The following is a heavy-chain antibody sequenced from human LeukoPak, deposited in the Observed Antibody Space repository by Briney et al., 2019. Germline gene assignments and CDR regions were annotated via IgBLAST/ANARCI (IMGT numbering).Heavy chain of an antibody. Sequence: GGSLRLSCAASGFTFSGSAIHWFRQSSGKGLEWVGQIDKKDKGYATATAFAASVKGRFTISRDDSINTAYLQMKSLKTEDTALYYCTRDSGTYYWFAPWGQGTLVTVSS. CDR2: IDKKDKGYATAT. D-gene: IGHD1-26*01. CDR1: GFTFSGSA. V-gene: IGHV3-73*01. J-gene: IGHJ5*02. CDR3: TRDSGTYYWFAP.